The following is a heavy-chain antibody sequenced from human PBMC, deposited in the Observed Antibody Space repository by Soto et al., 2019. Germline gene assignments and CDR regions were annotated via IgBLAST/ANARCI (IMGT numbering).Heavy chain of an antibody. CDR2: IIPILGIA. D-gene: IGHD3-3*01. Sequence: GASVKVSCKASGGTFSSYTISWVRQAPGQGLEWMGGIIPILGIANYAQKFQGRVTITADKSTSTAYMELSSLRSEDTAVYYCARPHDFWSGYYHNFDYWGQGTLVTVSS. CDR1: GGTFSSYT. V-gene: IGHV1-69*10. CDR3: ARPHDFWSGYYHNFDY. J-gene: IGHJ4*02.